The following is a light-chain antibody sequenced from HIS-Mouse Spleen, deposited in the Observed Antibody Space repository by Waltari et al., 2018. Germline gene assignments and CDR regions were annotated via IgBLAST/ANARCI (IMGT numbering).Light chain of an antibody. V-gene: IGKV1-5*03. CDR3: QQYNSYWLT. J-gene: IGKJ4*01. Sequence: DIQMTQSPSTLSASVGDRVTITCRASQSISSWLAWYQPKPGKAPKLLIYKASSLESGVPSRFSGSGSGTEFTLTISSLQPDDFATYYCQQYNSYWLTFGGGTKVEIK. CDR2: KAS. CDR1: QSISSW.